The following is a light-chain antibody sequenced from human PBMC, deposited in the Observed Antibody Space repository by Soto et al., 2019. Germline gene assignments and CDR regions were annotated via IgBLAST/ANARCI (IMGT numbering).Light chain of an antibody. CDR3: QQYYNWPRT. J-gene: IGKJ5*01. Sequence: EIVMTQAPATLSVSPGERPTLSCRAGQNIHTNLAWYQQKPGQXPRXXFYGASTGATGLPARFSVSGSGTECTLTINSLQAEDGAVYDGQQYYNWPRTFGQGTRLEI. CDR1: QNIHTN. V-gene: IGKV3-15*01. CDR2: GAS.